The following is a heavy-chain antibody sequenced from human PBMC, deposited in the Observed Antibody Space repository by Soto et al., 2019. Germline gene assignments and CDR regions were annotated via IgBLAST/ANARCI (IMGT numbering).Heavy chain of an antibody. V-gene: IGHV3-33*01. CDR1: GFTFSSYG. CDR3: ARVGSRADNYYYYGMDV. J-gene: IGHJ6*02. CDR2: IWYDGSNK. D-gene: IGHD6-13*01. Sequence: GGSLRLSCAASGFTFSSYGMHWVRQAPGKGLEWVAVIWYDGSNKYYADSVKGRFTISRDNSKNTLYLQMNSLRAEDTAVYYCARVGSRADNYYYYGMDVWGQGTTVTVSS.